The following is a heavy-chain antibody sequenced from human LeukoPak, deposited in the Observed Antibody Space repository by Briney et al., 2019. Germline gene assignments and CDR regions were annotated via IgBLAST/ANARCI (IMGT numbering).Heavy chain of an antibody. CDR1: GYTFTGYY. CDR3: AREKVDKYYYYGMDV. D-gene: IGHD1-26*01. Sequence: ASVKVSCKASGYTFTGYYMHWVRQAPGQGLEWMGWINPNSGGTNYAQKFQGWVTMTRDTSISTAYTELSRLRSDDTAVYYCAREKVDKYYYYGMDVWGQGTTVTVSS. CDR2: INPNSGGT. V-gene: IGHV1-2*04. J-gene: IGHJ6*02.